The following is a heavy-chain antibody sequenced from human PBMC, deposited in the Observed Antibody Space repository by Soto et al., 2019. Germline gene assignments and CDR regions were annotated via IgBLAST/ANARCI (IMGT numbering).Heavy chain of an antibody. CDR1: GGTFNSHT. Sequence: QVQLVQSGAKVKRPGSSVKVSCKASGGTFNSHTINWVRQAPGQGLEWVGRVVPLLGIESHPQKFKDRLTITADTSTGSVYMELSNLRSEDTAVYYCTTHRPEKDVVPVPRQDFDSWGQGTLLTVSS. D-gene: IGHD2-21*01. J-gene: IGHJ4*02. CDR2: VVPLLGIE. V-gene: IGHV1-69*02. CDR3: TTHRPEKDVVPVPRQDFDS.